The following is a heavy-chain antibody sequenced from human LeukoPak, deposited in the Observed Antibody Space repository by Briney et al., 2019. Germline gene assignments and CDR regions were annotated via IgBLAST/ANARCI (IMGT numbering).Heavy chain of an antibody. CDR1: GFTFSSYA. Sequence: GGSLRLSCAASGFTFSSYAMHWVRQAPGKGLEWVAVISYDGSNKYYADSVKGRFTISRDNSKNTLYLQMNSLRAEDTAVYYCARVPGIAAAGTFYWGQGTLVTVSS. CDR3: ARVPGIAAAGTFY. V-gene: IGHV3-30-3*01. CDR2: ISYDGSNK. D-gene: IGHD6-13*01. J-gene: IGHJ4*02.